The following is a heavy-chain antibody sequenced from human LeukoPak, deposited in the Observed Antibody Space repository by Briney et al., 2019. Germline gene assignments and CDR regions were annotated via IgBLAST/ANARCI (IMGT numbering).Heavy chain of an antibody. CDR2: LSSVGGQQ. D-gene: IGHD3-10*01. J-gene: IGHJ2*01. CDR3: ARALAGAPFDL. CDR1: GFNLSSYV. Sequence: LAGGSLRLSCAASGFNLSSYVMTWVRQAPGRGLEWAAVLSSVGGQQYYADSVKGRFTISADTSKNTLYLQMDSLRVEDTALYYCARALAGAPFDLWGRGTVVAVSS. V-gene: IGHV3-30*03.